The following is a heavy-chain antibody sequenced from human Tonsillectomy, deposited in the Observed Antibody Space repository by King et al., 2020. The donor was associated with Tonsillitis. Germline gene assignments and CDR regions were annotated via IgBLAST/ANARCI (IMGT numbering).Heavy chain of an antibody. Sequence: QLVQSGGGLVQPGGSLRLSCAASGFTFSSYDMHWVRQGIGKGLEWVSGIGTAGDPYYPGSVKGRFTISRENVKNSLYLEMNSLRAGDTAVYYCARGHPQGVIPVGYYYGMDVWGQGTTVTVSS. V-gene: IGHV3-13*05. CDR1: GFTFSSYD. J-gene: IGHJ6*02. CDR3: ARGHPQGVIPVGYYYGMDV. D-gene: IGHD3-10*01. CDR2: IGTAGDP.